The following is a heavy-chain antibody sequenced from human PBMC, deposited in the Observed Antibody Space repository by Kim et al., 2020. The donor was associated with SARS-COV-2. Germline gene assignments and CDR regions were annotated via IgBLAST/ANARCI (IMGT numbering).Heavy chain of an antibody. J-gene: IGHJ4*02. V-gene: IGHV3-74*01. CDR3: VKGMTPMGGY. CDR2: ISEDASRI. Sequence: WGSLRLSCAASGFTFRSQMMHWVRQTPGKGLVWVSRISEDASRIDYADAVKGRFTISRDNAKNTLYLQMDSLRLEDTAVYYCVKGMTPMGGYWGQGTQVVVSS. D-gene: IGHD3-16*01. CDR1: GFTFRSQM.